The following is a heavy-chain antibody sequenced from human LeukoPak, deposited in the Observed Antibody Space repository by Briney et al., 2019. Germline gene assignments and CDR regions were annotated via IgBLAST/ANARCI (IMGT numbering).Heavy chain of an antibody. CDR3: ARPQSPPTVGTYASPFDP. D-gene: IGHD4-23*01. CDR1: GGSISSSSYY. CDR2: IYYSGST. V-gene: IGHV4-39*01. J-gene: IGHJ5*02. Sequence: PSETVSLTCTVSGGSISSSSYYWGWIRQPPGKGLEWIGSIYYSGSTYYNPSLKSRVTISVDTSKTQFSLKLSSVTAADADVYVYARPQSPPTVGTYASPFDPWGQGTLVTVSS.